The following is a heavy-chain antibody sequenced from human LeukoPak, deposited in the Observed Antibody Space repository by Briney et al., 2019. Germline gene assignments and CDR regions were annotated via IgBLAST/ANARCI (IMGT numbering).Heavy chain of an antibody. CDR2: ISYDGSNK. Sequence: GGSLRLSCAASGFTFSSYAMHWVRQAPGKGLEWVAVISYDGSNKYYADSVKGRFTISRDNSKNTLYLQMNSLRAEDTAVYYCAKANSIAAAGFVDYWGQGTLVTVSS. V-gene: IGHV3-30*04. J-gene: IGHJ4*02. CDR3: AKANSIAAAGFVDY. CDR1: GFTFSSYA. D-gene: IGHD6-13*01.